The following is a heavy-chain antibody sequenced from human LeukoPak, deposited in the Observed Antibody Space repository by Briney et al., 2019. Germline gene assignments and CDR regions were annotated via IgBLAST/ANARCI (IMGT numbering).Heavy chain of an antibody. CDR3: AKASSGWSFDY. Sequence: PGGSLRLSCAASGFTFTNYAMHWVRQAPGKGLEWAADIFSQGSHKYYADSVKGRFTISRDNSKNTLYLQMNSLRAEDTAVYYCAKASSGWSFDYWGQGTLVTVSS. J-gene: IGHJ4*02. CDR2: IFSQGSHK. D-gene: IGHD6-19*01. V-gene: IGHV3-30*04. CDR1: GFTFTNYA.